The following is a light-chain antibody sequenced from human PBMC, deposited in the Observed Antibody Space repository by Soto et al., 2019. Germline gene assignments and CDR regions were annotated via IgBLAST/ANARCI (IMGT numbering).Light chain of an antibody. CDR3: QQYNTYFSLT. Sequence: EIQMTQYPSTLSASLGDRVTIAGRASQPISSWVAWYQQKPGKAPLLLIYKTSSLESGVPSRFSGSGSGTEFTLTISGLQPDDFASYYCQQYNTYFSLTVGGGTQVEIK. V-gene: IGKV1-5*03. J-gene: IGKJ4*01. CDR1: QPISSW. CDR2: KTS.